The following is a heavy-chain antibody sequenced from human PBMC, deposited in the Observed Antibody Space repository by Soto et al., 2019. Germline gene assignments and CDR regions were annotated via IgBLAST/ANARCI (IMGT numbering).Heavy chain of an antibody. CDR2: IYYTGRT. Sequence: PSETLSLTCTVSGGSLKSGGYYWSWIRQHPGRGLEWIGYIYYTGRTYYNPSLESRVTFSVDTSKNQFSLKLSSVTAADTAVYYCAAGGGLPRYYWGQGTLVTVSS. V-gene: IGHV4-31*02. CDR1: GGSLKSGGYY. J-gene: IGHJ4*02. D-gene: IGHD5-12*01. CDR3: AAGGGLPRYY.